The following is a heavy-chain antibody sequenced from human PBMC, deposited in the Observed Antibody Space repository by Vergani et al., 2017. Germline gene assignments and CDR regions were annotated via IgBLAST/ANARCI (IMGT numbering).Heavy chain of an antibody. J-gene: IGHJ2*01. CDR1: GGSISSSSYY. CDR2: IYYSGST. D-gene: IGHD2-21*02. Sequence: QLQLPESGPGLVKPSETLSLTCTVSGGSISSSSYYWGWIRQPPGKGLEWIGSIYYSGSTYYNPSLKSRVTISVDTSKNQFSLKLSSVTAADTAVYYCARPLAYCGGDCYPRYFDLWGRGTLVTVSS. CDR3: ARPLAYCGGDCYPRYFDL. V-gene: IGHV4-39*01.